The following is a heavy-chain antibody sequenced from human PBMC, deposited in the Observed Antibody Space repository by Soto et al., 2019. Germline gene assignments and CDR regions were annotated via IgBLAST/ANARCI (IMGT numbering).Heavy chain of an antibody. D-gene: IGHD3-22*01. V-gene: IGHV4-31*03. CDR2: IYYSGST. J-gene: IGHJ1*01. CDR1: GGSISSGGYY. CDR3: AIYDSSGSRGFQH. Sequence: PSETLSVTCTVSGGSISSGGYYWIWIRQHPGKGLEWIGYIYYSGSTYYNPSLKSRVTISVDTSKNQFSLKLSSVTAADTAVYYCAIYDSSGSRGFQHWGQGTLVTVSS.